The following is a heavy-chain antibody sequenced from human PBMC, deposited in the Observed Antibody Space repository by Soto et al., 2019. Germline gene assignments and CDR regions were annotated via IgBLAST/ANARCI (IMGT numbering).Heavy chain of an antibody. V-gene: IGHV5-51*01. J-gene: IGHJ5*02. CDR2: IYPGDSET. CDR1: GYNFTTFW. D-gene: IGHD3-10*01. Sequence: LGESLKISCKGSGYNFTTFWIGWVRQVPGKGLEWMGIIYPGDSETKYSPDFEGQVTISADRSTNTAYLQWRSLRASDTAMYYCARGTGSSWLDIWGQGTLVTVSS. CDR3: ARGTGSSWLDI.